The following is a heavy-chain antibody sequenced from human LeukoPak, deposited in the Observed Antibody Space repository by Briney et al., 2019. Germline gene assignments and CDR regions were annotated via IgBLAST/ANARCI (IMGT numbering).Heavy chain of an antibody. V-gene: IGHV3-7*01. CDR3: ARLYYYDSSGYYRYYYYYMDV. J-gene: IGHJ6*03. D-gene: IGHD3-22*01. Sequence: GGSLRLSCEASGFTFSAYWMSWVRQAPGKGLEWVANIKQDGSEKYYVDSVKGRFTISRDNAKNSLYLQMNSLRAEDTAVYYCARLYYYDSSGYYRYYYYYMDVWGKGTTVTVSS. CDR2: IKQDGSEK. CDR1: GFTFSAYW.